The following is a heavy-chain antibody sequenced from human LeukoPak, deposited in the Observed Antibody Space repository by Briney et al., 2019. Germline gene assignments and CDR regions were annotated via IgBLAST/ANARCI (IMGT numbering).Heavy chain of an antibody. D-gene: IGHD2-2*02. CDR3: ARTARHCSSTSCYTIDY. Sequence: ASVKVSCKASGYTFTGYYMHWVRQAPGQGLEWMGWINPNSGGTNYAQKFQGRVTMTRDTSISTAYMELSRLRSDDTAVYYCARTARHCSSTSCYTIDYWGQGTLVTVSS. J-gene: IGHJ4*02. V-gene: IGHV1-2*02. CDR2: INPNSGGT. CDR1: GYTFTGYY.